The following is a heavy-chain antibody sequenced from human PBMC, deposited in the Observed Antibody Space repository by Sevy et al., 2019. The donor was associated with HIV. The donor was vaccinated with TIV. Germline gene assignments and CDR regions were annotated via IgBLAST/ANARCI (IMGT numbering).Heavy chain of an antibody. J-gene: IGHJ6*02. CDR3: AKGGSGGIDHYGMDV. V-gene: IGHV3-30*02. CDR1: GFRFNNFG. Sequence: GGSLRLSCAASGFRFNNFGMYWVRQAPGKGLEGVAFIRYDGINKYYVDSVKGRSTISRDNSKDTLYLEMKSLRLEDTAIYYCAKGGSGGIDHYGMDVWGQGTTDTVS. D-gene: IGHD6-25*01. CDR2: IRYDGINK.